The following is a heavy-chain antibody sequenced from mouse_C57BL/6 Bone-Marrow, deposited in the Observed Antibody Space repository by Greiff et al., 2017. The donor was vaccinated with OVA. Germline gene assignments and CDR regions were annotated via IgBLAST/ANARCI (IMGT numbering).Heavy chain of an antibody. CDR2: ISSGGSYT. J-gene: IGHJ4*01. V-gene: IGHV5-6*02. CDR1: GFTFSSYG. Sequence: DVMLVESGGDLVKPGGSLKLSCAASGFTFSSYGMSWVRQTPDKRLEWVATISSGGSYTYYPDSVKGRFTISRDNAKNTLYLQMSSLKSEDTAMYYCARLHYAMDYWGQGTSVTVSS. CDR3: ARLHYAMDY.